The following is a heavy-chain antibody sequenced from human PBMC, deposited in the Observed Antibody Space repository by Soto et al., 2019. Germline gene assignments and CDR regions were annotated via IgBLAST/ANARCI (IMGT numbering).Heavy chain of an antibody. CDR3: VRASVRGYGDYGINPLYFFDY. V-gene: IGHV4-4*02. Sequence: QVQLQESGPGLVKPSGTLSLNCAVSGASITNAFWWSWVRQSPERGLEWIGEVYYTGSTNYNPSLKSRVTISVDKSKSQFSLKLDSVTAADTAVYYCVRASVRGYGDYGINPLYFFDYWGQGTLVTVSS. D-gene: IGHD4-17*01. CDR2: VYYTGST. J-gene: IGHJ4*02. CDR1: GASITNAFW.